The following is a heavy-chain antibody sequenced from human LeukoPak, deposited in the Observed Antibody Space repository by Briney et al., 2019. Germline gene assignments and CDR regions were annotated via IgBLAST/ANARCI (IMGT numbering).Heavy chain of an antibody. CDR3: ARPDGSVSPPYYYYMDV. D-gene: IGHD3-10*01. J-gene: IGHJ6*03. CDR2: INPRGGST. CDR1: GYTFTSYD. V-gene: IGHV1-46*01. Sequence: GASVKVSCKASGYTFTSYDINWVRQAPGQGLEWMGIINPRGGSTSYAQKFQGRVTMTRDTSTSTVYLQLSSLRSEDTAVYYCARPDGSVSPPYYYYMDVCGKGTTVTVSS.